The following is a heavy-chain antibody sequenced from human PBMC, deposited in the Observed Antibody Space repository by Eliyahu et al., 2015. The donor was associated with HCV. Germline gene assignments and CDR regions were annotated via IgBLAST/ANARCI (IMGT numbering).Heavy chain of an antibody. CDR1: GGXISTNDYF. J-gene: IGHJ4*02. CDR3: ARHRRHCFGGSCYRELDY. CDR2: SYVTGCT. Sequence: QLQLQESGPGLVKPSETLSLTCTASGGXISTNDYFWGWXRPPPGKGLEWXATSYVTGCTDYNLSLKSRVTISIDTSKNQFSLKLSSVTAADTAVYYCARHRRHCFGGSCYRELDYWGQGSLATVSS. V-gene: IGHV4-39*01. D-gene: IGHD2-15*01.